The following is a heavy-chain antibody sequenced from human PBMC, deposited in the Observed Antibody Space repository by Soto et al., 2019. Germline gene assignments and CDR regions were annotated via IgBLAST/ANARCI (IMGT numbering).Heavy chain of an antibody. CDR3: ARGEIPYYYYYGMDV. Sequence: GASVKVSCKASGGTFSSYAISWVRQAPGQGLEWMGGIIPIFGTANYAQKFQGRVTITADESTSTAYMELSSLRSEDTAVYYCARGEIPYYYYYGMDVWGQGXTVTVSS. CDR1: GGTFSSYA. D-gene: IGHD2-21*01. V-gene: IGHV1-69*13. J-gene: IGHJ6*02. CDR2: IIPIFGTA.